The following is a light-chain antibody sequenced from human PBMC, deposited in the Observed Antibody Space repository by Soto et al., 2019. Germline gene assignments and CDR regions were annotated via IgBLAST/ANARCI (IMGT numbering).Light chain of an antibody. CDR2: GAS. CDR1: QSVTTN. V-gene: IGKV3-15*01. Sequence: EIVMTQSPATLSVSPGERVTLSCRASQSVTTNLAWYQQKPGQAPRLLIYGASTRASVIPARFSGRGSGTEFTLTITSLQSEDFAAYYCQQYSSSPSITFGQGTRLEIK. J-gene: IGKJ5*01. CDR3: QQYSSSPSIT.